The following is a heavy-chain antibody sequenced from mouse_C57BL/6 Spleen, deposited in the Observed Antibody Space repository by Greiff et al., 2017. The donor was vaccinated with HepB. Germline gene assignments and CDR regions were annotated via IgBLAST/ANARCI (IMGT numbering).Heavy chain of an antibody. Sequence: VQLQQSGAELARPGASVKMSCKASGYTFTSYTMHWVKQRPGQGLEWIGYINPSSGYTKYNQKFKDKATLTADKSSSTAYMQLSSLTSEDAAVYDCARRGYYDYDGHDYWGQGTSVTVSS. V-gene: IGHV1-4*01. J-gene: IGHJ4*01. CDR1: GYTFTSYT. D-gene: IGHD2-4*01. CDR2: INPSSGYT. CDR3: ARRGYYDYDGHDY.